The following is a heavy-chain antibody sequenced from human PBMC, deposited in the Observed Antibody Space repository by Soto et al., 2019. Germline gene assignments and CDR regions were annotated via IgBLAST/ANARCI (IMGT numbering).Heavy chain of an antibody. J-gene: IGHJ4*02. CDR3: ARAAYCSGGSCPNIDY. D-gene: IGHD2-15*01. CDR1: GFTFSSYA. CDR2: ISSNGGST. V-gene: IGHV3-64*01. Sequence: EVQLVESGGGLVQPGGSLRLSCAASGFTFSSYAMHWVRQAPGKGLEYVSAISSNGGSTYYANSVKGRFTISRDNSKNTLYIQMGSLRAEDMVLYYCARAAYCSGGSCPNIDYWGQGTLVTVSS.